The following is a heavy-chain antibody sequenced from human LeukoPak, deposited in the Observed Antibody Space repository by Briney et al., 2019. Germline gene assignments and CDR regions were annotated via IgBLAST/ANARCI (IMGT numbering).Heavy chain of an antibody. Sequence: GGSLRLSCEASGFTFDDYGMTWVRQVPGKGLEWISSTNWNGGTTSYADSVKGRFTISRDNDKNSLYLQMNSLRAEDTALYYCARGGYRQLAYFDYWGQGALVTVSS. D-gene: IGHD3-16*02. CDR2: TNWNGGTT. J-gene: IGHJ4*02. CDR3: ARGGYRQLAYFDY. CDR1: GFTFDDYG. V-gene: IGHV3-20*04.